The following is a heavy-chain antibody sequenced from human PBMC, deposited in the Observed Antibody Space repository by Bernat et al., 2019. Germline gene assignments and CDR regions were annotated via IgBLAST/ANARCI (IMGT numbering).Heavy chain of an antibody. Sequence: QVQLVQSGAEVKKPGASVKVSCKASGYTFTSYGISWVRQAPGQGLEWMGWISAYNGNTNYAQKLQGRVTMTTDTSTSTAYMELRSLRSDDTAVYYCVRLAAAYYDFWSGYYPYWGQGTLVTVSS. J-gene: IGHJ4*02. V-gene: IGHV1-18*01. CDR3: VRLAAAYYDFWSGYYPY. CDR1: GYTFTSYG. CDR2: ISAYNGNT. D-gene: IGHD3-3*01.